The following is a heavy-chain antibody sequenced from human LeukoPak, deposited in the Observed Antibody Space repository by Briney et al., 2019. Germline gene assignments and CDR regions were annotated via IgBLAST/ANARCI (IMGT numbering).Heavy chain of an antibody. CDR1: GFTFSSYA. V-gene: IGHV3-23*01. D-gene: IGHD6-19*01. CDR3: AKYSSSGVTGY. Sequence: GGSLRLSCAASGFTFSSYAMSWVRQFPGKGLEWVSAISGSGGSTYYADSVKGRFTISRDNSKNTLYLQMNSLRAEDAAVYYCAKYSSSGVTGYWGQGTLVTVSS. CDR2: ISGSGGST. J-gene: IGHJ4*02.